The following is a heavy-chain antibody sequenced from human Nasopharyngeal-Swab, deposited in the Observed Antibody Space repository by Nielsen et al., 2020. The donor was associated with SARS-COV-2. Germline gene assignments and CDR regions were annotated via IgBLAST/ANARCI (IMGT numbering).Heavy chain of an antibody. Sequence: SVKVSCKASGYTFTSYYMHWVRQAPGQGLEWMGRIIPILGIANYAQKFQGRVTITADKSTSTAYMELSSLRSEDTAVYYCARLPPPNSGGRNWFDPWGQGTLVTVSS. V-gene: IGHV1-69*02. CDR1: GYTFTSYY. CDR2: IIPILGIA. D-gene: IGHD3-10*01. CDR3: ARLPPPNSGGRNWFDP. J-gene: IGHJ5*02.